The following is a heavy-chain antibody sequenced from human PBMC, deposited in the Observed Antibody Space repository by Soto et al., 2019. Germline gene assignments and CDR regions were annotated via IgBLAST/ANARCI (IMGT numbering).Heavy chain of an antibody. CDR2: IDWDDDK. D-gene: IGHD4-17*01. CDR1: GFSLSTSGMC. V-gene: IGHV2-70*11. J-gene: IGHJ4*02. Sequence: GPTLVNATQTVRLTCTFSGFSLSTSGMCVSWIRQPPGKALEWLARIDWDDDKYYSTSLKTRLTISKDTSKNQVVLTMTNMDPVDTATYYCARSSYGVYDYWGQGTLVTVSS. CDR3: ARSSYGVYDY.